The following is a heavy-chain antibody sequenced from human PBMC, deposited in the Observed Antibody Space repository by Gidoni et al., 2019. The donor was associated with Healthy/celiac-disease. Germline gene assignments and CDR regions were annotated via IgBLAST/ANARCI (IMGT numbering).Heavy chain of an antibody. J-gene: IGHJ6*02. Sequence: QVQLVESGGGVVQPGRSLRLSCPASGFTFSSYGMHWVRQAPGKGLEWVAVISYDGSNKYYADSVKGRFTISRDNSKNTLYLQMNSLRAEDTAVYYCAKELYYDFWSGSKGMDVWGQGTTVTVSS. D-gene: IGHD3-3*01. CDR2: ISYDGSNK. V-gene: IGHV3-30*18. CDR1: GFTFSSYG. CDR3: AKELYYDFWSGSKGMDV.